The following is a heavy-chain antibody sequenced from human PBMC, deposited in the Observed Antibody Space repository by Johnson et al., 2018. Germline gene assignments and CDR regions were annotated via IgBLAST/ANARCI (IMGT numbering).Heavy chain of an antibody. CDR1: GGTVNSYA. D-gene: IGHD3-22*01. CDR2: IIPIFGTA. CDR3: ARALRVSCGFAQYYYYGMDV. Sequence: QVQLVESGAEVKKPGSSVKVSCKTSGGTVNSYAISWVRQAPGQGLEWMGGIIPIFGTANYAQKFQGRVTITADESTSTAYMELSSLRSEDTAVYYCARALRVSCGFAQYYYYGMDVWGQGTTVTVSS. V-gene: IGHV1-69*01. J-gene: IGHJ6*02.